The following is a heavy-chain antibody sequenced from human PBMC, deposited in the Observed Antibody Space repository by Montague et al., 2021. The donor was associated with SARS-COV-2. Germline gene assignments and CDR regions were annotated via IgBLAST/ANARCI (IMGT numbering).Heavy chain of an antibody. V-gene: IGHV3-21*01. J-gene: IGHJ4*02. CDR3: ARGVRGSGTRAL. Sequence: SLILSCSASGFTFSSYSMNWVRQAPGKGLEWVSSISSSSSYIYYADSVKGRFTISRDNAKNSLYLQMNSLRAEDTAVYYCARGVRGSGTRALWGQGTLVTASS. D-gene: IGHD2-2*01. CDR1: GFTFSSYS. CDR2: ISSSSSYI.